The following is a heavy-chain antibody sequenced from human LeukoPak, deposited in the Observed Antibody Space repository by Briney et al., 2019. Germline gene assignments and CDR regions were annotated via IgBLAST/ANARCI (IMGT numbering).Heavy chain of an antibody. J-gene: IGHJ4*02. D-gene: IGHD6-13*01. CDR2: IYTSGST. CDR3: AREGIAAAVMS. Sequence: SQTLSLTCTVSGGSISSGSYYWSWIRQPAGKGLGWIGRIYTSGSTNYNPSLKSRVTISVDPSKNQFSLKLSSVTAADTAVYYCAREGIAAAVMSWGQGTLVTVSS. V-gene: IGHV4-61*02. CDR1: GGSISSGSYY.